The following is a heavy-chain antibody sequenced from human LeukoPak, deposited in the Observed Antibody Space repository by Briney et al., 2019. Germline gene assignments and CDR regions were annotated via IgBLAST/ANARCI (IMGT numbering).Heavy chain of an antibody. J-gene: IGHJ6*03. V-gene: IGHV3-30*02. CDR1: GFTFSSYG. D-gene: IGHD6-13*01. Sequence: GGSLRLSCAASGFTFSSYGMHWVRRAPGKGLEGVAFIRYDGSNKYYADSVKGRFTISRDNSKNTLYLQMNSLRAEDTAVYYCAKDRAAAGYMDVWGKGTTVTVSS. CDR3: AKDRAAAGYMDV. CDR2: IRYDGSNK.